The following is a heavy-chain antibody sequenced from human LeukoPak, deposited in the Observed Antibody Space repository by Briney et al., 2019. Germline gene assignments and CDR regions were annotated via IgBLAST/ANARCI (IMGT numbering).Heavy chain of an antibody. V-gene: IGHV1-69*04. CDR2: IIPILGIA. CDR1: GGTFTSYA. D-gene: IGHD6-19*01. CDR3: ARSGYSSGWYSS. Sequence: SVKVSCKASGGTFTSYAISWVRQAPGQGGELMRRIIPILGIANYAQKFQGRVTITADKSTSTAYMELSSLRSEDTAVYYCARSGYSSGWYSSWGQGTLVTVSS. J-gene: IGHJ5*02.